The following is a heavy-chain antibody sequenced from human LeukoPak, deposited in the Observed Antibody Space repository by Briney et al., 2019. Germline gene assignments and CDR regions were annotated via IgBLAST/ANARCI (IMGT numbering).Heavy chain of an antibody. CDR3: ASVVRSLGHLDY. D-gene: IGHD2-8*01. Sequence: GASVKVSCKASGGTFSSYAISWMRQAPGQGLEWMGGIIPIFGTANYAQKFQGRVTITADESTSTAYMELSSLRSEDTAVYYCASVVRSLGHLDYWGQGTLVTVSS. V-gene: IGHV1-69*13. J-gene: IGHJ4*02. CDR2: IIPIFGTA. CDR1: GGTFSSYA.